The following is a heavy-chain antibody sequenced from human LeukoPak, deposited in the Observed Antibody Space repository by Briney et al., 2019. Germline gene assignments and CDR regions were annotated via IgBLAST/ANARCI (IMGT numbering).Heavy chain of an antibody. D-gene: IGHD2-2*01. V-gene: IGHV5-51*01. CDR1: GYDFTTYW. CDR3: ARDGPVPATADAFDI. Sequence: GESLKISCKGSGYDFTTYWIGWVRQRPGQGLEWVGIIYPGDSDTRNSPSFQGQVTISADKSISTVYLQWSSLKASDTAMYYCARDGPVPATADAFDIWGQGTMVTVSS. CDR2: IYPGDSDT. J-gene: IGHJ3*02.